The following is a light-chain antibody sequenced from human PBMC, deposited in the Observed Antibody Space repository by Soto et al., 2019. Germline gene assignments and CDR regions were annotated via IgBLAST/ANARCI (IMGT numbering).Light chain of an antibody. J-gene: IGKJ1*01. CDR3: HQYNSYSLT. CDR1: QSISTW. Sequence: DIQMTQSPSILSVSVGDRVAITCPASQSISTWLAWYQRKPGKAPKLPTFDASSLECGVPSRFGGSGSGTEFTLTVRNVQPDDFAMYSCHQYNSYSLTFGEGTQVEVK. CDR2: DAS. V-gene: IGKV1-5*01.